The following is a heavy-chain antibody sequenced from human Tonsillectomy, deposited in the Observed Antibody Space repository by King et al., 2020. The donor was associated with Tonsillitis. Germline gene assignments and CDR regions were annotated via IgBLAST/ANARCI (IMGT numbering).Heavy chain of an antibody. Sequence: VQLVESGGGLVQSGRSLRLSCTASGFTFGDYAMSWFRQAPGKGLEWVGFIRNKVYGGTTEYAASVKGRFTISRDDSKSIAYLQINSLKTEDTAVYYCARDLAWIQLYLGPRDTFDIWGQGTMVTVSS. CDR3: ARDLAWIQLYLGPRDTFDI. J-gene: IGHJ3*02. CDR2: IRNKVYGGTT. V-gene: IGHV3-49*03. D-gene: IGHD5-18*01. CDR1: GFTFGDYA.